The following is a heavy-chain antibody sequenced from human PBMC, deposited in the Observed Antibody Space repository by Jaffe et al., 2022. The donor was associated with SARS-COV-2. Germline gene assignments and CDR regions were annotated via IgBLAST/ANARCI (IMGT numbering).Heavy chain of an antibody. Sequence: QVQLQQWGAGLLKPSETLSLTCAVYGGSFSGYYWSWIRQPPGKGLEWIGEINHSGSTNYNPSLKSRVTISVDTSKNQFSLKLSSVTAADTAVYYCARGTRHWRFDYWGQGTLVTVSS. CDR3: ARGTRHWRFDY. V-gene: IGHV4-34*01. D-gene: IGHD1-1*01. CDR1: GGSFSGYY. CDR2: INHSGST. J-gene: IGHJ4*02.